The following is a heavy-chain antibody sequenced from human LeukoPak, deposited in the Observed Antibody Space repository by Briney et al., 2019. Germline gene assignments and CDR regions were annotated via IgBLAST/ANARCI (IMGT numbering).Heavy chain of an antibody. D-gene: IGHD6-19*01. CDR3: AKDHLLYSSGVDAFDI. CDR2: IRYDGSNK. V-gene: IGHV3-30*02. J-gene: IGHJ3*02. CDR1: GFTFSSYG. Sequence: GGSLRLSCAASGFTFSSYGMHWVRQAPGKGLEWVAFIRYDGSNKYYADSVKGRFTISRDNSKNTLYLQMNSLRAEDTAVYYCAKDHLLYSSGVDAFDIWGQGTMVTVSS.